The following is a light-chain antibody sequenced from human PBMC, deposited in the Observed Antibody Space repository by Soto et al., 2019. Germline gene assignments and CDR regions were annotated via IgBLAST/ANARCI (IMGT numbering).Light chain of an antibody. CDR2: GAS. Sequence: EIVLTQSPGTLSLSPGERATLSSRASQSVSSSYLAWYQQKPGQAPRLLIYGASSRATGIPDRFSGSGSGTDFTLTISRLEPEDFPVYYCQQYGSSRTFGQGTKVEIK. J-gene: IGKJ1*01. CDR1: QSVSSSY. CDR3: QQYGSSRT. V-gene: IGKV3-20*01.